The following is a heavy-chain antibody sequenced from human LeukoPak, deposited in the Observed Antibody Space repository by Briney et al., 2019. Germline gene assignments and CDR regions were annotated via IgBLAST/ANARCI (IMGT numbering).Heavy chain of an antibody. CDR1: GGSISSGSYY. D-gene: IGHD4-17*01. CDR2: IYTSGST. V-gene: IGHV4-61*02. J-gene: IGHJ4*02. Sequence: PSETLSLTCTVSGGSISSGSYYWSWIRQPAGKGLEWIGRIYTSGSTNYNPSLKSRVTTSVDTSKNQFSLKLSSVTAADTAVYYCARESYGDYFDYWGQGTLVTVSS. CDR3: ARESYGDYFDY.